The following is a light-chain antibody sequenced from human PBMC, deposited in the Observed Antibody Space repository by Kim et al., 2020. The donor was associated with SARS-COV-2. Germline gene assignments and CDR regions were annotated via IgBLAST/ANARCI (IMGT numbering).Light chain of an antibody. Sequence: LSPGERALLSCGARHSVGNSLAWFQQKPGQAPRLLIFETSNRATGIPARFSGSGSGTAFTLTISSLEPEDFAVYYCQQRYNWPLTFGGGTKVDIK. J-gene: IGKJ4*01. CDR3: QQRYNWPLT. V-gene: IGKV3-11*01. CDR2: ETS. CDR1: HSVGNS.